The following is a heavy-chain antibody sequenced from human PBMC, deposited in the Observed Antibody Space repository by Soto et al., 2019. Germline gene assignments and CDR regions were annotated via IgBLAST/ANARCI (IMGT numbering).Heavy chain of an antibody. Sequence: SETLSLTCTVSGDSVTRSNWWSWVRQAPGKGLEWIGEIYHSGNTKYNPSLKSRVTISVDKSKNQFSLHLTSVTAADTAVYYCASSGWCEDFYYYYGMDVWGQGATVTVSS. D-gene: IGHD6-19*01. CDR1: GDSVTRSNW. CDR2: IYHSGNT. J-gene: IGHJ6*02. CDR3: ASSGWCEDFYYYYGMDV. V-gene: IGHV4-4*02.